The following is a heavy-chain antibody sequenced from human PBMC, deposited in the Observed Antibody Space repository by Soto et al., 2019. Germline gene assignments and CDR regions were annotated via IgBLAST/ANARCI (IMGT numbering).Heavy chain of an antibody. J-gene: IGHJ6*02. Sequence: QLQLQESGSGLVKPSQTLSLTCAVSGGSISSGGYSWSWIRQPPGKGLEWIGYIYHSGSTYYNPSLKSRVTISVDRSKNQFSLKLSSVTAADTAVYYCARDGYSGYDGDYYGMDVWGQGTTVTVSS. CDR3: ARDGYSGYDGDYYGMDV. CDR1: GGSISSGGYS. V-gene: IGHV4-30-2*01. CDR2: IYHSGST. D-gene: IGHD5-12*01.